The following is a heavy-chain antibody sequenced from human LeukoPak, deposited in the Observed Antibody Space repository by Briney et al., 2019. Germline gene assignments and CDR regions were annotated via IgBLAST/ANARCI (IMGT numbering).Heavy chain of an antibody. D-gene: IGHD6-13*01. J-gene: IGHJ3*02. CDR1: EFTFSSHG. CDR3: AKGVSAAADDAFDI. V-gene: IGHV3-30*18. CDR2: ISYDGSNK. Sequence: GGSLRLSCAASEFTFSSHGMTWVRQAPGKGLEWVAVISYDGSNKYYADSVKGRFTISRDNSKNTLYLQMNSLRAEDTAVYYCAKGVSAAADDAFDIWGQGTMVTVSS.